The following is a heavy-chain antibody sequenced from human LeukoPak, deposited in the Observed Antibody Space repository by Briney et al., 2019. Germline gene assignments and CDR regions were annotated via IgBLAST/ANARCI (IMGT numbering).Heavy chain of an antibody. V-gene: IGHV3-15*01. Sequence: GGSLRLSCAASGFTFSNARMSWVRQAPGKGLEWVGRINSKTDGGTTDYAAPVKGRFTISRDDSKNTLYLQMNSLKTEDTAVYYCTTGPQTYYDILTGYYYYYYYMDVWGKGTTVTISS. D-gene: IGHD3-9*01. CDR1: GFTFSNAR. CDR3: TTGPQTYYDILTGYYYYYYYMDV. J-gene: IGHJ6*03. CDR2: INSKTDGGTT.